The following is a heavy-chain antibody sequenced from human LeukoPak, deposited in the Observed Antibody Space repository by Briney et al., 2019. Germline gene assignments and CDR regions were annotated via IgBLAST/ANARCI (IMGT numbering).Heavy chain of an antibody. J-gene: IGHJ4*02. CDR3: ARGRGCSSTSCSYYLDY. CDR2: IWYDGSHE. Sequence: GGSLRLSCAASGFTFSSYGMHWVRQAPGKGLEWVAVIWYDGSHEYYADSVKGRFTISRDNSKNTLYLQMDSLRVEDTAVYYCARGRGCSSTSCSYYLDYWGQGTLVTVSS. D-gene: IGHD2-2*01. CDR1: GFTFSSYG. V-gene: IGHV3-33*01.